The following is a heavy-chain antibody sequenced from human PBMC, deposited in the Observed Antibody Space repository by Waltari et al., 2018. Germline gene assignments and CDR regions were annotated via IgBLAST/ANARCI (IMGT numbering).Heavy chain of an antibody. Sequence: QLHLQESGPGLVKPSDTLSVTCSVSGGSITSNRHYWALIRQPPGKGLEWTATISYSGATYNNPSLKSRVTISVDTSKNQFSLKLSSVTAADTAVYYCATYIGASIGTAAFDVWGQGTMVTVSS. D-gene: IGHD3-16*01. CDR1: GGSITSNRHY. CDR3: ATYIGASIGTAAFDV. V-gene: IGHV4-39*01. CDR2: ISYSGAT. J-gene: IGHJ3*01.